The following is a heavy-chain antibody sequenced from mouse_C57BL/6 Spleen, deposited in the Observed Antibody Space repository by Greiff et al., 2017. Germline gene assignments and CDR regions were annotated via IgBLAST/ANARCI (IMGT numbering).Heavy chain of an antibody. CDR3: ASSGYSNCLPY. CDR1: GFSLTSYG. Sequence: QVRLQQSGPGLVQPSQSLSITCTVSGFSLTSYGVHWVRQSPGKGLEWLGVIWSGGSTDYNAAFISRLSISKDNSKSQVFFKMNSLQADDTAIYYCASSGYSNCLPYWGQGTLVTVSA. J-gene: IGHJ3*01. V-gene: IGHV2-2*01. CDR2: IWSGGST. D-gene: IGHD2-5*01.